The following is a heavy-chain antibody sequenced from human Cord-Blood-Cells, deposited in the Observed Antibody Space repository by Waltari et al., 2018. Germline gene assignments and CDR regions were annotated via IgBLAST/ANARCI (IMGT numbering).Heavy chain of an antibody. CDR2: ISYDGSNK. D-gene: IGHD6-6*01. J-gene: IGHJ4*02. Sequence: QVQLVESGGGVVQPGRSLRLSCAASGFTFSSYAMHWVRQAPGKGLEWVAVISYDGSNKYYAESVKGRVTISRDKSKNTLYLQMNSLRAEDTAVYYCARGSIAARLDYWGQGTLVTVSS. CDR1: GFTFSSYA. CDR3: ARGSIAARLDY. V-gene: IGHV3-30-3*01.